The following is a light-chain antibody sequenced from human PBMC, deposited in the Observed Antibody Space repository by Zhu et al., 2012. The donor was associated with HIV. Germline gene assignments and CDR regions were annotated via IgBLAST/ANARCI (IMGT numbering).Light chain of an antibody. CDR3: QHLTLYPT. Sequence: DIQLTQSPSFLSASVGDRVTITCRASQGISNHLAWYHQKPGKAPKLLIYGASILQSGVPSRFSGSGSGTEFTLTISSLQPDDFATYFCQHLTLYPTFGGGSKVEIK. CDR2: GAS. J-gene: IGKJ4*01. CDR1: QGISNH. V-gene: IGKV1-9*01.